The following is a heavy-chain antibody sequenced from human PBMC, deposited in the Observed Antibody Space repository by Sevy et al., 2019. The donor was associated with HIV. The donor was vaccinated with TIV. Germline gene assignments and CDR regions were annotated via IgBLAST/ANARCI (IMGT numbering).Heavy chain of an antibody. CDR2: FDPEDGET. V-gene: IGHV1-24*01. CDR1: GYTLTELS. J-gene: IGHJ4*02. D-gene: IGHD1-26*01. CDR3: ATSELPKTYYFDY. Sequence: ASVKVSCKVSGYTLTELSMHWVRQAPGKGLEWMGGFDPEDGETIYAQKFQGRVTMTEDTSKDTAYMELGSLRSEDTAVYYCATSELPKTYYFDYWGQGTLVTVSS.